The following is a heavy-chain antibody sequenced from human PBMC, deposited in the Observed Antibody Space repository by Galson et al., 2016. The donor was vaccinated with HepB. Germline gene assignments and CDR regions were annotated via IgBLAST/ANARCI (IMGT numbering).Heavy chain of an antibody. D-gene: IGHD6-6*01. J-gene: IGHJ4*02. CDR1: GFPFSTYG. V-gene: IGHV3-30*18. Sequence: SLRLSCAASGFPFSTYGIHWVRQAPGKGLEWVAVISYDGSNKYYADSVKGRFTVSRDNSRNTLYLQMNRLRVEDTAVYYCAKMSPGVGSAGRRGELRDDFWGQGTLVTVSS. CDR3: AKMSPGVGSAGRRGELRDDF. CDR2: ISYDGSNK.